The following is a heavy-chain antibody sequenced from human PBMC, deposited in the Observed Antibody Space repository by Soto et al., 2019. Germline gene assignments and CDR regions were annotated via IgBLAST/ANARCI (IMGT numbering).Heavy chain of an antibody. V-gene: IGHV3-9*01. CDR1: GFTFDDYA. D-gene: IGHD5-18*01. Sequence: EVQLEESGGALVQPGRSLRLSCAASGFTFDDYAMHWVRQVLGKGLEWVSSISWNSGNIGYADSGKGRFTTSRDKAKNSLYLQMNSLRPEDTALYYCLKLKSGYSYGTPFDYWGQGTLVTVSS. J-gene: IGHJ4*02. CDR3: LKLKSGYSYGTPFDY. CDR2: ISWNSGNI.